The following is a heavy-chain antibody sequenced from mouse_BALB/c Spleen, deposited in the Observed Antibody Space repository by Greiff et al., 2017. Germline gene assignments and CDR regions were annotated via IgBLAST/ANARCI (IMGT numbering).Heavy chain of an antibody. CDR1: GFTFSSFG. J-gene: IGHJ4*01. D-gene: IGHD3-1*01. V-gene: IGHV5-17*02. CDR3: ARSGSSGYGDYAMDY. CDR2: ISSGSSTI. Sequence: EVMLVESGGGLVQPGGSRKLSCAASGFTFSSFGMHWVRQAPEKGLEWVAYISSGSSTIYYADTVKGRFTISRDNPKNTLFLQMTSLRSEDTAMYYCARSGSSGYGDYAMDYWGQGTSVTVSS.